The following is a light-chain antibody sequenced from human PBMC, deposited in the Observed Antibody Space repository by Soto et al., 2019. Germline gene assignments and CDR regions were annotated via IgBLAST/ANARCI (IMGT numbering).Light chain of an antibody. CDR3: QQRSNWPLLT. CDR2: DAS. V-gene: IGKV3-11*01. CDR1: QSVSSY. Sequence: EIVLTQPPATLSLSPGERATLSCRASQSVSSYLAWYQQKPGQAPRLLIYDASNRATGIPARFSGSGSGTDFTLTISSLEPEDFAVYYCQQRSNWPLLTLGGGTKVDIK. J-gene: IGKJ4*01.